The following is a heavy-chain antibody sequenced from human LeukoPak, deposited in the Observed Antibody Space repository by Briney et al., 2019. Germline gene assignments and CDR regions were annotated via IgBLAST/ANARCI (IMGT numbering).Heavy chain of an antibody. CDR3: ARRKSYCSGGSCYSAYYYYGMDV. CDR1: GFTFSSYW. D-gene: IGHD2-15*01. V-gene: IGHV3-7*01. CDR2: IKQDGSEK. J-gene: IGHJ6*02. Sequence: PGGSLRLSCAASGFTFSSYWMSWVRQAPGKGREWGANIKQDGSEKYYVESVKGRFTISTDNAKNSLYLQMNSLRAEDTAVYYCARRKSYCSGGSCYSAYYYYGMDVWGQGTTVTVSS.